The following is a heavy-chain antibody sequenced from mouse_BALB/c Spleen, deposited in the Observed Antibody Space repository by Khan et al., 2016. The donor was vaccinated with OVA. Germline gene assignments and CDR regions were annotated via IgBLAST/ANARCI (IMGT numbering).Heavy chain of an antibody. CDR2: IDPANGNT. V-gene: IGHV14-3*02. CDR3: VRINA. CDR1: GFNIKDTY. Sequence: VQLKQSGAELVKPGASVKLSCTASGFNIKDTYMHWVKQRPEQGLEWIGRIDPANGNTKYDPRFQGRATITADTSSNTAYLQLSSLTSEDTAVYYCVRINAWGQGTTLTVSS. J-gene: IGHJ2*01.